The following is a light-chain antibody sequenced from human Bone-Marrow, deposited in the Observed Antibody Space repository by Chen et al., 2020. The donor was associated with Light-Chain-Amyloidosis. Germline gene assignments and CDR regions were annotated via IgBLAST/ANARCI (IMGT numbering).Light chain of an antibody. Sequence: SYVLTQPSSVSVAPGQTATIACGGNNIGSTSVHWYQQTPGQAPLLVVYDDSYRPSGIPERLSGSNSGNTATLTISRVEAGDEADDYCQVWDRSSDRPVFGGGTKLTVL. J-gene: IGLJ3*02. CDR1: NIGSTS. V-gene: IGLV3-21*02. CDR2: DDS. CDR3: QVWDRSSDRPV.